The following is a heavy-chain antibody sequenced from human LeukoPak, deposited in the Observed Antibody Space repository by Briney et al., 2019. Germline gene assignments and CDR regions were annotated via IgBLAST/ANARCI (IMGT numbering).Heavy chain of an antibody. J-gene: IGHJ4*02. CDR3: AKAALAVAGTSYFDY. D-gene: IGHD6-19*01. CDR2: IGSSGGPT. CDR1: GFTFSRHA. Sequence: GGSLRLSCGASGFTFSRHAMSWVRQAPGKGPEWVSVIGSSGGPTYYADSVKGRFTISRDNSKNTLYLQMNSLRAEDTAVYYCAKAALAVAGTSYFDYWGQGTLVTVST. V-gene: IGHV3-23*01.